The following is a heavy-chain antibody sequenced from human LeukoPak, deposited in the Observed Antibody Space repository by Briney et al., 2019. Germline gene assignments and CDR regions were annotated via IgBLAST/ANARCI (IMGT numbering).Heavy chain of an antibody. CDR3: ERVPGDYRLN. CDR1: GGSFSGYY. J-gene: IGHJ4*02. CDR2: INHSGST. V-gene: IGHV4-34*01. D-gene: IGHD4-17*01. Sequence: SETLSLTCAVYGGSFSGYYWSWIRQPPGKGLEWIGEINHSGSTNYNPSLKSRVTISVDTSKNQFSLKLSSVTAADTAVYYCERVPGDYRLNWGQGTLVTVSS.